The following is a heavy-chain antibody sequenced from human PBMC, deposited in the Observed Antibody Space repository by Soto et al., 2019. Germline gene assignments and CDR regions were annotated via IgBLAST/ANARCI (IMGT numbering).Heavy chain of an antibody. CDR3: ARRHLAVAVSPWFDP. CDR2: IDSSGEK. V-gene: IGHV2-26*01. D-gene: IGHD6-19*01. CDR1: GLSITDSEMG. J-gene: IGHJ5*02. Sequence: QVTLKESGPVLVKPTETLTLRCTVSGLSITDSEMGVSWIRQPPGQPLEWLAHIDSSGEKSYRTFLKSRLAIPKDTSKSQIVLTMTIMDPADTATYYCARRHLAVAVSPWFDPWGQGIPVTVSS.